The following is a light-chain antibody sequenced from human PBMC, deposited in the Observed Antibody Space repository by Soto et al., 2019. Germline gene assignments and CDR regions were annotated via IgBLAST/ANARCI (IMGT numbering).Light chain of an antibody. J-gene: IGKJ3*01. Sequence: EIVLTQSPGTLSLSPGERATLSCRASQSVSNTYLAWYQQKPGQAPRLLIHGASSRATGIPDRFSGSGSGTDFILTISRLEPEDFAVYYCQHYDNTPPSVTFGPGTKVDIK. V-gene: IGKV3-20*01. CDR2: GAS. CDR1: QSVSNTY. CDR3: QHYDNTPPSVT.